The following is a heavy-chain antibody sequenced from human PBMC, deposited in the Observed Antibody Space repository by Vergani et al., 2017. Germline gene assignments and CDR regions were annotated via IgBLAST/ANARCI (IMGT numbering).Heavy chain of an antibody. CDR2: IYYSGST. CDR3: ATLRGSSWYNWFDP. J-gene: IGHJ5*02. CDR1: GGSISSSSYY. V-gene: IGHV4-39*07. Sequence: QLQLQESGPGLVKPSETLSLTCTVSGGSISSSSYYWGWIRQPPGKGLEWIGSIYYSGSTYYNPSLKSRVTISVDTSKNQFSLKLSSVTAADTAAYYRATLRGSSWYNWFDPWGQGTLVTVSS. D-gene: IGHD6-13*01.